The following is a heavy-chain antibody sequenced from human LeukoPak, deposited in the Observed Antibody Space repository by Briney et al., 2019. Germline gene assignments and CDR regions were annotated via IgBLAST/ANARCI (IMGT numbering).Heavy chain of an antibody. Sequence: GGSLRLSCAASGFTVSSNYMSWVRQAPGKGLEWVSVIYSGGSTYYADSVKGRFTISRDNSKNSLYLQMNSLRAEDTALYYCAKDRAVYSSSWYYFAYWGQGTLVTVSS. CDR2: IYSGGST. D-gene: IGHD6-13*01. V-gene: IGHV3-53*05. J-gene: IGHJ4*02. CDR3: AKDRAVYSSSWYYFAY. CDR1: GFTVSSNY.